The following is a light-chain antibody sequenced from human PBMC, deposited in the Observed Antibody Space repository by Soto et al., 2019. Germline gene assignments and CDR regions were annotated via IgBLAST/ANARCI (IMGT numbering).Light chain of an antibody. J-gene: IGLJ1*01. CDR3: CSYAGSSTFYV. V-gene: IGLV2-23*02. Sequence: QSALTQPASVSGSPGHSITISCTGSSSDVGSYNLVSWYQQHPGKAPKLLIYKVTKRPSGVSNRFSGSKSGNTASLTISGLQAEDEADYYCCSYAGSSTFYVFGTGTKVTVL. CDR1: SSDVGSYNL. CDR2: KVT.